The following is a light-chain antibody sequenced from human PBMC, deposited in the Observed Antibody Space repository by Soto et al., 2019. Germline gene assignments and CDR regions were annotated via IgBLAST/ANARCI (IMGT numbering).Light chain of an antibody. V-gene: IGKV3-11*01. CDR3: HQRINWPRT. CDR1: QSVSSY. CDR2: DAS. J-gene: IGKJ2*01. Sequence: DIVLTQSPATLSLSPGERATLSCRASQSVSSYLAWYQQKPGQAPRLLIYDASNRATGIPARFSGSGSGTDFPLTISSLGPEDSAGYYCHQRINWPRTFGQGTKLEIK.